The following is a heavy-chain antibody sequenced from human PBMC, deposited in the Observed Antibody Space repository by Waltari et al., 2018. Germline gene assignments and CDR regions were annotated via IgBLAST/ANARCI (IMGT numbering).Heavy chain of an antibody. Sequence: QVYLQESGPGLVEPSQTLSLTCRVFGVSASSVSFYWTWIRQPAGKGLEWVGYSILGRTNYNPSLKSRVNISVDTSKNQFSLNLSSVTAADTAVYFCAASTVFGVVVDYWGQGTPVTVSS. CDR1: GVSASSVSFY. J-gene: IGHJ4*02. CDR2: SILGRT. D-gene: IGHD3-3*01. V-gene: IGHV4-61*09. CDR3: AASTVFGVVVDY.